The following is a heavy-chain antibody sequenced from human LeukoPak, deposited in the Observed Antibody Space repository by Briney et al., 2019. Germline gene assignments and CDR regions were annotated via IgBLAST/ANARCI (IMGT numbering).Heavy chain of an antibody. CDR3: ARELLSSWDY. Sequence: SETLSLTCTVSGGSISSGSYYWSWTRQPAGKGLEWIGRIYTSGSTNYNPSLKSRVTISVDTSKNQFSLKLSSVTAADTAVYYCARELLSSWDYWGQGTLVTVSS. J-gene: IGHJ4*02. CDR2: IYTSGST. D-gene: IGHD6-13*01. V-gene: IGHV4-61*02. CDR1: GGSISSGSYY.